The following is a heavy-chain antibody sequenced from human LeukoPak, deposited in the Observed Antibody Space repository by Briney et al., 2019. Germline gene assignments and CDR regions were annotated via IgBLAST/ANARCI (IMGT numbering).Heavy chain of an antibody. J-gene: IGHJ4*02. V-gene: IGHV3-23*01. D-gene: IGHD1-26*01. CDR3: ARYSGSYYYPPAWDL. CDR2: TSTSGGSA. Sequence: GGSLRLSCAASGFAFSNNAMSWVRQAPGKGLEWVSATSTSGGSAYYADSVKGRFTISRDNSKNTLYLQMDSLRADDTAVYYCARYSGSYYYPPAWDLWGQGTLVTVSS. CDR1: GFAFSNNA.